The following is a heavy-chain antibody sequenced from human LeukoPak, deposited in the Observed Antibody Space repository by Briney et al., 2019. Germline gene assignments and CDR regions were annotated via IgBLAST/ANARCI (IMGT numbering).Heavy chain of an antibody. CDR2: INHSGST. D-gene: IGHD2-2*01. J-gene: IGHJ5*02. CDR1: GGSFSGYY. CDR3: ATRAPRYCSSTSCYWGRASWFDP. V-gene: IGHV4-34*01. Sequence: SETLSLNCAVYGGSFSGYYWSRIRQPPGKGLEWIGEINHSGSTNYNPSLKSRVTISVDTSKNQFSLKLSSVTAADTAVHYCATRAPRYCSSTSCYWGRASWFDPWGQGTLVTVSS.